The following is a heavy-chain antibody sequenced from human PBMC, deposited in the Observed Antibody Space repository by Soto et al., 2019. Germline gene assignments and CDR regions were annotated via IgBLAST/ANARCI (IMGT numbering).Heavy chain of an antibody. V-gene: IGHV4-34*01. CDR2: INHSGST. J-gene: IGHJ4*02. Sequence: SETLSLTCAVYGGSFSGYYWSWIRQPPGKGLEWIGEINHSGSTNYNPSLKSRVTISVDTSKNQFSLKLSSVTAADTAVYYCARNVFFDYWGQGTLVTVSS. CDR3: ARNVFFDY. D-gene: IGHD3-10*01. CDR1: GGSFSGYY.